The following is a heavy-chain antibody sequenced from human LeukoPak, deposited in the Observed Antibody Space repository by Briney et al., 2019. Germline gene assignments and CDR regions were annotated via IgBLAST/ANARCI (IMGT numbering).Heavy chain of an antibody. CDR3: ARSLKSYFDL. CDR2: VSYSGNT. V-gene: IGHV4-39*07. J-gene: IGHJ2*01. CDR1: GDSISSSGYY. Sequence: SETLSLTCTVSGDSISSSGYYWGWIRQPPGKGLEWVGSVSYSGNTYYNPSLKSRVTISVDTSKNQFSLKLSSVTAADTAVYYCARSLKSYFDLWGRGTLVTVSS.